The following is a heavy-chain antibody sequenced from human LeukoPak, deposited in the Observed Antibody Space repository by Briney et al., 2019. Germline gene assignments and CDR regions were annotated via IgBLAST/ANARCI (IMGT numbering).Heavy chain of an antibody. D-gene: IGHD3-10*01. Sequence: PGGSLRLSCAASGFTFSSYDMHWVRQATGKGLEWVSAISGSGGSTYYADSVKGRFTISRDNSKNTLYLQMNSLRAEDTAVYYCAKDNPGRGYYYGSGNFDYWGQGTLVTVSS. CDR2: ISGSGGST. CDR1: GFTFSSYD. J-gene: IGHJ4*02. CDR3: AKDNPGRGYYYGSGNFDY. V-gene: IGHV3-23*01.